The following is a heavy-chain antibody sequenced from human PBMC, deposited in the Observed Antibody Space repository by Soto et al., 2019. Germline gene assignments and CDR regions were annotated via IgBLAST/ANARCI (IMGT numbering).Heavy chain of an antibody. CDR1: GFTVSSNY. J-gene: IGHJ5*02. V-gene: IGHV3-53*04. CDR2: IYSGGST. D-gene: IGHD4-17*01. CDR3: ARDGTSSHGDPRAGWFDP. Sequence: GGSLRLSCAASGFTVSSNYMSWVRQAPGKGLEWDSVIYSGGSTYYADSVKGRFTISRHNSKNTLYLQMNSLRAEDTAVYYCARDGTSSHGDPRAGWFDPWGQGTLVTVSS.